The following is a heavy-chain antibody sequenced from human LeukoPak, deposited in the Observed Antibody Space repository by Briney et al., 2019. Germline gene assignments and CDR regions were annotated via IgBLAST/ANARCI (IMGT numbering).Heavy chain of an antibody. CDR3: TSPITIFGVVTKNY. J-gene: IGHJ4*02. CDR1: GFTFSSYA. V-gene: IGHV3-30*04. CDR2: ISYDGSNK. Sequence: PGGSLRLSCAASGFTFSSYAMHWVRQAPGKGLEWVAVISYDGSNKYYADSVKGRFTISRDNSKNTLYLQMNSLKTEDTAVYYCTSPITIFGVVTKNYWGQGTLVTVSS. D-gene: IGHD3-3*01.